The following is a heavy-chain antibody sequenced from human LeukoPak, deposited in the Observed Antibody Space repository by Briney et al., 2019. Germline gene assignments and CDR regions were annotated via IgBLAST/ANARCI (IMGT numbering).Heavy chain of an antibody. V-gene: IGHV1-2*02. CDR2: INPNSGGT. CDR3: ARGPGEDYDILTGYCPGDY. D-gene: IGHD3-9*01. Sequence: ASVKVSCKASGYTFTGDYMHWVRQGPGQGLEWVGGINPNSGGTNYAQKFEGRVTMTRGTSIRTPYMELSRLRPDDTAVYYCARGPGEDYDILTGYCPGDYWGQGTLVTVSS. J-gene: IGHJ4*02. CDR1: GYTFTGDY.